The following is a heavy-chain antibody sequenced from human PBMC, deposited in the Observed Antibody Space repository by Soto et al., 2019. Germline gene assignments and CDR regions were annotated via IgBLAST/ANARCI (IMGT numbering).Heavy chain of an antibody. CDR2: INPNSGGT. D-gene: IGHD2-2*01. V-gene: IGHV1-2*04. CDR1: GYTFTGYY. CDR3: ARGYCSSTSCYYYFDY. Sequence: ASVKVSCKASGYTFTGYYMHWVRQAPGQGLEWMGWINPNSGGTNYAQKFQGWVTMTRDTSISTAYMELSRLRSDDTAVYYCARGYCSSTSCYYYFDYWGQGTLVTVSS. J-gene: IGHJ4*02.